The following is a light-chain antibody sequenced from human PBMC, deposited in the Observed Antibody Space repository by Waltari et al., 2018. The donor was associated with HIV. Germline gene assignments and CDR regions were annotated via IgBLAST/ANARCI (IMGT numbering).Light chain of an antibody. J-gene: IGLJ2*01. CDR3: SSYTDSSVI. Sequence: QSALTQPASVSGSPGQSITISCTGASSDIGNYKYVSWYQHHPGIAPKLIIYEDNNRHSGVSNRFSGSKYGKTASLTISGLQAEDESDYYCSSYTDSSVIFGGGTKVTVL. CDR1: SSDIGNYKY. CDR2: EDN. V-gene: IGLV2-14*01.